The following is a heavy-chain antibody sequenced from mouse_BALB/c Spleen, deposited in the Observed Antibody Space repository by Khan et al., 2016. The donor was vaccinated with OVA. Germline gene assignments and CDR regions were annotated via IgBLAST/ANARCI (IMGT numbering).Heavy chain of an antibody. J-gene: IGHJ3*01. Sequence: VQLVESGAELMKPGASVKISCKATGYTFSSYWIEWVKQRPGHGLEWIGEILPGSGRNNYNEKFKGKATFTADTSSNTAYMQLSNLTSDDSAVYYCARGNYYGSSSWLGYWGQWTLVTVSA. CDR3: ARGNYYGSSSWLGY. V-gene: IGHV1-9*01. D-gene: IGHD1-1*01. CDR2: ILPGSGRN. CDR1: GYTFSSYW.